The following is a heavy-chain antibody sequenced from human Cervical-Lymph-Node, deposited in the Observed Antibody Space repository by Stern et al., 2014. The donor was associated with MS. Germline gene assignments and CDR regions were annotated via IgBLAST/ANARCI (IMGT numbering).Heavy chain of an antibody. J-gene: IGHJ4*02. CDR2: IYPGDSDT. V-gene: IGHV5-51*03. CDR3: ARLRGLGGLRY. CDR1: GYDFSRYW. D-gene: IGHD4-23*01. Sequence: VQLVESGAEVKKPGESLNISCQGLGYDFSRYWIGWVRQKPGKGLEWMGSIYPGDSDTRYSPSFRGPVTISADKSHTTAYLQWSSVKASDTAIYYCARLRGLGGLRYWGQGTLVSVSS.